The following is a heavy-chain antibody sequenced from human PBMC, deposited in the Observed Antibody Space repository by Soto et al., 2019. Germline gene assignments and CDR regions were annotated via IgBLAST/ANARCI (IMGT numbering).Heavy chain of an antibody. D-gene: IGHD3-10*01. CDR2: ISAYNGNT. CDR1: GYTFTSYG. V-gene: IGHV1-18*01. Sequence: QVQLVQSGAEVKKPGASVKVSCKASGYTFTSYGISWVRQAPGQGLEWMGWISAYNGNTNYAQKLQGRVTMTTDTSTSTAYRELRSLRSDDTAVYYCARGWFGELSTYYYYGMDVWGQGTTVTVSS. CDR3: ARGWFGELSTYYYYGMDV. J-gene: IGHJ6*02.